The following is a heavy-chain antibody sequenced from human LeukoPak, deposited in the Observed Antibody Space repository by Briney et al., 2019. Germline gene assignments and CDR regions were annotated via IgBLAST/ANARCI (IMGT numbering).Heavy chain of an antibody. CDR3: ARSYCSGGSCYWGSSSHYGMDV. CDR1: GGTFSSYA. D-gene: IGHD2-15*01. J-gene: IGHJ6*02. Sequence: AASVKVSCKASGGTFSSYAISWVRQAPGQGLEWMGRIIPIFGIANYAQKFQGRVTITADKSTSTAYMELSSLRSEDTAVYYCARSYCSGGSCYWGSSSHYGMDVWGQGTTVTVSS. V-gene: IGHV1-69*04. CDR2: IIPIFGIA.